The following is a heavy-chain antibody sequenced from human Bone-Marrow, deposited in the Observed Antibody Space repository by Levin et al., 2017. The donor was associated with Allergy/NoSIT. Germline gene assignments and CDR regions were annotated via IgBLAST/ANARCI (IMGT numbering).Heavy chain of an antibody. CDR3: ARWAEQWLRNYFYGMDG. J-gene: IGHJ6*02. CDR1: GFTFSSYS. CDR2: ISSSSSYI. Sequence: GGSLRLSCAASGFTFSSYSMNWVRQAPGKGLEWVSSISSSSSYIYYADSVKGRFTISRDNAKNSLYLQMNSLRAEDTAVYYCARWAEQWLRNYFYGMDGWGQGTTVTVSS. V-gene: IGHV3-21*01. D-gene: IGHD6-19*01.